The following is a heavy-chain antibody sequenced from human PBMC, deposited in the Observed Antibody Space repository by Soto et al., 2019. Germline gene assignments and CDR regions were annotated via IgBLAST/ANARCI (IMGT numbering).Heavy chain of an antibody. D-gene: IGHD3-9*01. CDR3: ARMPSAGSYRRGYYFDY. CDR2: IYYSGST. J-gene: IGHJ4*02. CDR1: GGSISSYY. Sequence: PSETLSLTCTVSGGSISSYYWSWIRQPPGKGLEWIGYIYYSGSTNYNPSLKSRVTISVDTSKNQFSRKLSSVTAADTAVYYCARMPSAGSYRRGYYFDYWGQGTLVTVSS. V-gene: IGHV4-59*01.